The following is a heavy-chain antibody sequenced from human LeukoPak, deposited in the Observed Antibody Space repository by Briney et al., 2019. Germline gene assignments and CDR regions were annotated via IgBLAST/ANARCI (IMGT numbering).Heavy chain of an antibody. CDR3: ARGIPYYYGSGSPNWFDP. CDR2: IYHSGST. V-gene: IGHV4-4*02. Sequence: SETLSLTCAVSGGSISSSNWWSWVRQPPGKGLEWIGEIYHSGSTNYNPSLKSRVTISVDKSKNQFSLKLSSVTAADTAVYYCARGIPYYYGSGSPNWFDPWGQGTLVTVSS. J-gene: IGHJ5*02. CDR1: GGSISSSNW. D-gene: IGHD3-10*01.